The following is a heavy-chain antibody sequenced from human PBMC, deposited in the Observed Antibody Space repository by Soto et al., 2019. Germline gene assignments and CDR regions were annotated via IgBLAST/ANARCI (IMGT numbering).Heavy chain of an antibody. CDR3: AHSRCGGDCLQSYSSHYYYGMDV. CDR2: IYWDDDK. J-gene: IGHJ6*02. CDR1: GFSLSTSGVG. D-gene: IGHD2-21*02. V-gene: IGHV2-5*02. Sequence: QITLKESGPTLVRPTQTLTLTCTFSGFSLSTSGVGVGWTRQPPGKALEWLALIYWDDDKRYSPSLKSRLTTAKDTSNHQVVLTMTNMDPVDTATYYCAHSRCGGDCLQSYSSHYYYGMDVWGQGTTVTVSS.